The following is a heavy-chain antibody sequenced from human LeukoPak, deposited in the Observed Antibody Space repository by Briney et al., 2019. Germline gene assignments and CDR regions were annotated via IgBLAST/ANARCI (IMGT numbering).Heavy chain of an antibody. CDR2: IVPILGIP. CDR3: ARDFTDDAFDI. V-gene: IGHV1-69*04. Sequence: SSVKVSCRPSGGAFSNSGFSWVRQAPGQGLEWMGRIVPILGIPNYAQMFQGRVTITADKSTNTAYMELSSLRSDDTAMYYCARDFTDDAFDIWGQGTMVTVS. CDR1: GGAFSNSG. J-gene: IGHJ3*02. D-gene: IGHD3-16*01.